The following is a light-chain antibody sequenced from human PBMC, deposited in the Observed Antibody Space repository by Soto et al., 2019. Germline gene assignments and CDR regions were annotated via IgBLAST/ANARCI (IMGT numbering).Light chain of an antibody. CDR3: QQRNNWPWT. CDR2: DAS. V-gene: IGKV3-11*01. J-gene: IGKJ1*01. Sequence: EIVLTQSPATVSLSPGERATLSCRASQSVSSFLAWYQQKPGQAPRLLIYDASNRATGIPARFSGSGSGTDFTLTISSLEPEDSAVYYFQQRNNWPWTFGQGTKVEIK. CDR1: QSVSSF.